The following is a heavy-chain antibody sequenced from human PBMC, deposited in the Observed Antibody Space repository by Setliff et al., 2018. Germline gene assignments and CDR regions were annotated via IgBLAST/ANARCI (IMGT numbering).Heavy chain of an antibody. CDR3: ARQTGEQLVDY. Sequence: TLSLTCTVSGGSISSSSYYWGWIRQPPGKGLEWIGSIYYSGSTYYNPSLKSRVTISVDTSKNQFSLKLSSVTAADTAVYYCARQTGEQLVDYWGQGTLVTV. V-gene: IGHV4-39*07. CDR1: GGSISSSSYY. CDR2: IYYSGST. J-gene: IGHJ4*02. D-gene: IGHD6-6*01.